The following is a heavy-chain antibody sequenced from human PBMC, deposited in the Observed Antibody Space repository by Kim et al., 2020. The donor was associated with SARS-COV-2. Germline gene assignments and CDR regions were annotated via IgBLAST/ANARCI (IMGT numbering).Heavy chain of an antibody. CDR2: ISYDGSNK. V-gene: IGHV3-30*18. CDR1: GFTFSSYG. D-gene: IGHD4-17*01. J-gene: IGHJ5*02. CDR3: AKDGRGTVT. Sequence: GRSLRLSCAASGFTFSSYGMHWVRQAPGKGLEWVAVISYDGSNKYYADSVKGRFTISRDNSKNTLYLQMNSLRAEDTAVYYCAKDGRGTVTWGQGTLVTVSS.